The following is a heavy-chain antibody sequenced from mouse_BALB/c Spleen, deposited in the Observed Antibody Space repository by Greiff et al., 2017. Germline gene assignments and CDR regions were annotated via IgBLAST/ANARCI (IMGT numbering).Heavy chain of an antibody. CDR1: GYAFSSYW. CDR3: ARQLGLRPAWFAY. D-gene: IGHD3-1*01. Sequence: QVQLQQPGAELVKPGAPVKLSCKASGYAFSSYWMNWVKQRPGQGLEWIGQIYPGDGDTNYNGKFKGKATLTADKSSSTAYMQLSSLTSEDSAVYFCARQLGLRPAWFAYWGQGTLVTVSA. V-gene: IGHV1-80*01. J-gene: IGHJ3*01. CDR2: IYPGDGDT.